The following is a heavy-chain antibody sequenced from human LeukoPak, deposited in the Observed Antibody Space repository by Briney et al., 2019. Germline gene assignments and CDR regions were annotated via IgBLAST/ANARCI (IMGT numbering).Heavy chain of an antibody. V-gene: IGHV3-7*03. J-gene: IGHJ4*02. CDR2: IKQVGSEK. CDR3: ARAKAYYYDSSGYFSYYFDY. Sequence: GGSLRLSCAASGFTFTTYWMSWVRQVPGKGLEWMANIKQVGSEKYYVDSVKGRFTISRYNAKNSLYLQMNSLRAEDTAVYYCARAKAYYYDSSGYFSYYFDYWGQGTLVTVSS. D-gene: IGHD3-22*01. CDR1: GFTFTTYW.